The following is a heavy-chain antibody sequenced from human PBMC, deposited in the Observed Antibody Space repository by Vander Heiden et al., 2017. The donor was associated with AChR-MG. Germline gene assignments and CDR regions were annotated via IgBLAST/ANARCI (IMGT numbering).Heavy chain of an antibody. D-gene: IGHD3-10*01. CDR1: GGSISSYY. CDR3: ARANITMVRGDWCEGFDY. CDR2: IYTSGST. J-gene: IGHJ4*02. Sequence: QVQLQESGPGLVKPSETLSLTCTASGGSISSYYWSWIRQPAGKGLEWIGRIYTSGSTNYNPSLKSRVTMSVDTSKNQFSLKLSSVTAADTAVYYCARANITMVRGDWCEGFDYWGQGTLVTVSS. V-gene: IGHV4-4*07.